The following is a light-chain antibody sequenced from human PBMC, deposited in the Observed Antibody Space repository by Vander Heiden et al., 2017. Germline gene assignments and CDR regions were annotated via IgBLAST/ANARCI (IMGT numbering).Light chain of an antibody. V-gene: IGKV1-39*01. CDR1: QSISNY. CDR2: AAS. J-gene: IGKJ3*01. CDR3: QQGDSTPVT. Sequence: DIQMTQSPSSLSASVGDRVSITCRASQSISNYLNWYQQKPGKAPKLLVDAASSLKRGVPPRFSGSRSGTDFTLRISSLQPEDFATYYCQQGDSTPVTFGPGTRVDIK.